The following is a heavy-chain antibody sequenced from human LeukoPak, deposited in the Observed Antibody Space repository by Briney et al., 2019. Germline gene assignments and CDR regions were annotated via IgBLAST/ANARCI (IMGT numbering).Heavy chain of an antibody. J-gene: IGHJ6*03. CDR2: IIPIFGTA. Sequence: SVKVSCKASGGTFSSYAISWVRQAPGQGLEWMGGIIPIFGTANYAQKFQGRVTITADKSTSTAYMELSSLRSEDTAVYYCARSFYDYNSGYDYYYMDVWGKGTTVTVSS. V-gene: IGHV1-69*06. D-gene: IGHD3-22*01. CDR3: ARSFYDYNSGYDYYYMDV. CDR1: GGTFSSYA.